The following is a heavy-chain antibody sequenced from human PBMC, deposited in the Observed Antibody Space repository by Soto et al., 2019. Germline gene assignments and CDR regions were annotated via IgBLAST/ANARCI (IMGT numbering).Heavy chain of an antibody. CDR2: IYHSGST. D-gene: IGHD4-17*01. CDR1: RYSIRGGYY. Sequence: PSDTRSLTRAVSRYSIRGGYYWAWIRQPPGKGLEWMGSIYHSGSTYYNPSLKSRVTIAVDTSKNQFPLKMSSVTAADTAVYYCARDCTSSGDYEENWFDPGGQGPLVTAPQ. V-gene: IGHV4-38-2*02. CDR3: ARDCTSSGDYEENWFDP. J-gene: IGHJ5*02.